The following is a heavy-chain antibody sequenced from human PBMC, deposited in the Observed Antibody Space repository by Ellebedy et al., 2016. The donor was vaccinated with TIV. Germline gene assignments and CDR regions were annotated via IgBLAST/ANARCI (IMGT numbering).Heavy chain of an antibody. J-gene: IGHJ4*02. V-gene: IGHV1-69*13. CDR2: IIPIFGTA. CDR3: ASGEQWLAPAY. Sequence: AASVKVSCKASGGTFSSYAISWVRQAPGQGLEWMGGIIPIFGTANYAQKFQGRVTITADESTSTAYMELSSLRSEYTAVYYCASGEQWLAPAYWGQGTLVTVSS. D-gene: IGHD6-19*01. CDR1: GGTFSSYA.